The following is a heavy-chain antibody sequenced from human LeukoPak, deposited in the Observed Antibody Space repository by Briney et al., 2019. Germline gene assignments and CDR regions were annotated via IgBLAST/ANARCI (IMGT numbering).Heavy chain of an antibody. CDR1: GFTVSSTY. J-gene: IGHJ4*02. D-gene: IGHD3-9*01. CDR3: ARRLSTGYYEF. CDR2: FYSDDIT. Sequence: GGSLRLSCAASGFTVSSTYMSWVRQAPGKGLEWVSVFYSDDITYYANSVKGRSIISRDDSKSMLYLQMNSLRVEDTAVYYCARRLSTGYYEFWGQGTLVTVSS. V-gene: IGHV3-66*01.